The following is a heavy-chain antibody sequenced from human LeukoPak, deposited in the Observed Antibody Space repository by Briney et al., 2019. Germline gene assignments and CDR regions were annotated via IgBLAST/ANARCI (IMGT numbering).Heavy chain of an antibody. CDR1: GFTFSSYA. V-gene: IGHV3-30-3*01. CDR3: AKDYYYDSSAFPDY. Sequence: PGRSLRLSCAASGFTFSSYAMHWVRQAPGKGLEWVAVISYDGSNKYYADSVKGRFTISRDNSKNTLYLQKNSLRAEDTAVYYCAKDYYYDSSAFPDYWGQGTLVTVSS. CDR2: ISYDGSNK. D-gene: IGHD3-22*01. J-gene: IGHJ4*02.